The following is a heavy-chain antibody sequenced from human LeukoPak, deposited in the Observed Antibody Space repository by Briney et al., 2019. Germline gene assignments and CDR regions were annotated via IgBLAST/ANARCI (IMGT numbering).Heavy chain of an antibody. CDR1: GGSISSYY. CDR2: IYYLGST. Sequence: PSETLSLTCTVSGGSISSYYWSWIRQPPGKGLEWIGYIYYLGSTNYNPSLKSRVTISVDTSKNQFSLKLRSVTAADTAVYYCARGSSWYTVDYWGQGTLVTVSS. J-gene: IGHJ4*02. D-gene: IGHD6-13*01. CDR3: ARGSSWYTVDY. V-gene: IGHV4-59*12.